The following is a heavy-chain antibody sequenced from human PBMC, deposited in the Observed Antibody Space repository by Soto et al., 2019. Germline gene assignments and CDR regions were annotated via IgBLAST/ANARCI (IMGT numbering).Heavy chain of an antibody. D-gene: IGHD3-3*01. CDR2: IYSVGST. Sequence: GGSLRLSCAASGFTVSSNYMSWVRQAPGKGLEWVSVIYSVGSTYYADSVKGRFTISRDNSKNTLYLQMNSLRAEDTAVYYCARRILEWYDAFDIWGQGTMVTVSS. J-gene: IGHJ3*02. CDR3: ARRILEWYDAFDI. V-gene: IGHV3-66*04. CDR1: GFTVSSNY.